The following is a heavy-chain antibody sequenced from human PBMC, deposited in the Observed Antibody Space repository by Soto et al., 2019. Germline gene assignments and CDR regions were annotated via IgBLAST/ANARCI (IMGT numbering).Heavy chain of an antibody. V-gene: IGHV6-1*01. Sequence: SQTLSLTCAISGDSVSSYSAAWNWIRQSPSGGLEWLGRTYYRSRFFSDYAESVKSRIIINPDTSKNQFSLQLKSVTPEDTAVYYCARGLAPTIFGTVPTPNWFDPWGQGTLVTVSS. CDR3: ARGLAPTIFGTVPTPNWFDP. J-gene: IGHJ5*02. CDR1: GDSVSSYSAA. CDR2: TYYRSRFFS. D-gene: IGHD3-3*01.